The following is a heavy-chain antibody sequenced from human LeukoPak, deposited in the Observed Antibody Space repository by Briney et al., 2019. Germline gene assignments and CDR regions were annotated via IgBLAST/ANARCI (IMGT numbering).Heavy chain of an antibody. Sequence: GGSLRLSCAASGFIFSDYYMSWIRQAPGKGLEWVSYISSSGSTMYYTDSVKGRFTISRDNAKNSLYLQMNSLRAEDTAVYYCAASRWFGELRYYYYMDVWGKGTTVTISS. D-gene: IGHD3-10*01. CDR2: ISSSGSTM. CDR1: GFIFSDYY. V-gene: IGHV3-11*04. J-gene: IGHJ6*03. CDR3: AASRWFGELRYYYYMDV.